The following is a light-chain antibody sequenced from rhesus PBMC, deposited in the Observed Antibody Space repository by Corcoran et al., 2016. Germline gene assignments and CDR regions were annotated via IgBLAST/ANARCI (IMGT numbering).Light chain of an antibody. CDR3: QHNYGTPLT. CDR1: ENVNNY. V-gene: IGKV1-74*01. Sequence: DIQMTQSPSSLSASVGDRVTITCRTSENVNNYLNWYQQKTGKAPKLLIYKASTLQSGVPSSFSGSGSGTDYTFTISSLQSEDFATYYCQHNYGTPLTFGGGTKVEIK. CDR2: KAS. J-gene: IGKJ4*01.